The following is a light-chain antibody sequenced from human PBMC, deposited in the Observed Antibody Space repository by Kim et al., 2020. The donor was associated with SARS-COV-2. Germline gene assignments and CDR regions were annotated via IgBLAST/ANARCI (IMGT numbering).Light chain of an antibody. CDR2: GKN. CDR3: SSRDYSGDNVRL. V-gene: IGLV3-19*01. CDR1: SLRNYY. J-gene: IGLJ2*01. Sequence: SSELTQDPAVSVALGQTVLITCQGDSLRNYYASWYQQKPGQAPILLIYGKNSRPSGIPDRFSGSTSGNTASLTITATQAEDEADYYCSSRDYSGDNVRLFGGGTQLTVL.